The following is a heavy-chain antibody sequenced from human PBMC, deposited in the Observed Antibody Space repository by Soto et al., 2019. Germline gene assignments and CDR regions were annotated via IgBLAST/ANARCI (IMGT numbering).Heavy chain of an antibody. CDR1: GFTFSSYA. CDR2: ISGSGGST. CDR3: ASRGSGSYYDY. D-gene: IGHD1-26*01. V-gene: IGHV3-23*01. Sequence: EVQLLESGGGLVQPGGSLRLSCAASGFTFSSYAMRWVRQAPGKGLEWVSAISGSGGSTYYADSGKGRFTISRDNSKNRLSLQMNSLRAEDTAVYYCASRGSGSYYDYWGQGTLVTVSS. J-gene: IGHJ4*02.